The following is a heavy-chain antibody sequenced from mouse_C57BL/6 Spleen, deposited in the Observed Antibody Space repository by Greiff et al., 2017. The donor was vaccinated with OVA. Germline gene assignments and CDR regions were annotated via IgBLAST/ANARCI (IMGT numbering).Heavy chain of an antibody. V-gene: IGHV3-6*01. D-gene: IGHD3-3*01. CDR3: SRWGTGYYFDY. J-gene: IGHJ2*01. Sequence: ESGPGLVKPSQSLSLTCSVTGYSITSGYYWNWIRQFPGNKLEWMGYISYDGSNNYNPSLKNRISITRDTSKNQFFLKLNSVTTEDTATYYCSRWGTGYYFDYWGQGTTLTVSS. CDR2: ISYDGSN. CDR1: GYSITSGYY.